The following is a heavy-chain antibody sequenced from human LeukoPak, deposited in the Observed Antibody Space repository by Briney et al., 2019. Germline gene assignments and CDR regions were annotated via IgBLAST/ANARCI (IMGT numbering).Heavy chain of an antibody. CDR1: GYSISSGYY. CDR3: AREVASLDY. Sequence: SETLSLTCTVSGYSISSGYYWSWIRQPAGKGLEWIGRIYTSGSTNYNPSLKSRVTMSVDTSKNQFSLKLSSVTAADTAVYYCAREVASLDYWGQGTLVAVPS. J-gene: IGHJ4*02. D-gene: IGHD2-21*01. V-gene: IGHV4-4*07. CDR2: IYTSGST.